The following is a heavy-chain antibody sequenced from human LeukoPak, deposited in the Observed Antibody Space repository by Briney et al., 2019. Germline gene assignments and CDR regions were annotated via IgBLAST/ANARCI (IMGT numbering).Heavy chain of an antibody. D-gene: IGHD6-13*01. J-gene: IGHJ3*02. V-gene: IGHV4-34*01. Sequence: PSETLSLTCAVYGGSFSGYYWSWIRQPPGKGLEWIGEINHSGSTNYNPSLKSRVTISVDTSKNQFSLKLSSVTAADTAVYYCARRWYLAFDIWGQGTMVTVSS. CDR3: ARRWYLAFDI. CDR2: INHSGST. CDR1: GGSFSGYY.